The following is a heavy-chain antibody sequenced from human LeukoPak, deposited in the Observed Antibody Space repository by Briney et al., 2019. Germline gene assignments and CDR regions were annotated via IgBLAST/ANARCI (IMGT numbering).Heavy chain of an antibody. Sequence: GASVKVSCKASGGTFSSYAISWVRQAPGQGLEWMGGIIPIFGTANYAQKFQGRVTITADESTSTAYMELSSLRSEDTAVYYCATRLGGYSTYYYYMDVWGKGTTVTVSS. CDR3: ATRLGGYSTYYYYMDV. D-gene: IGHD4-23*01. V-gene: IGHV1-69*13. J-gene: IGHJ6*03. CDR1: GGTFSSYA. CDR2: IIPIFGTA.